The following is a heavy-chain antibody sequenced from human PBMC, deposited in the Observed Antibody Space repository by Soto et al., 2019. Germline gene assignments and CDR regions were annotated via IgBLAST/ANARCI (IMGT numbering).Heavy chain of an antibody. D-gene: IGHD3-3*02. CDR3: VRLLGNEAFDI. CDR2: IYHSGST. CDR1: GLSFSTYW. V-gene: IGHV4-4*02. Sequence: PGGSLRLSCAASGLSFSTYWMSWVRQAPGKGLEWIGEIYHSGSTNYNPSLKSRVTISVDKSKNQFSLKLSSVTAADTAVYYCVRLLGNEAFDIRGKGTMVTLSS. J-gene: IGHJ3*02.